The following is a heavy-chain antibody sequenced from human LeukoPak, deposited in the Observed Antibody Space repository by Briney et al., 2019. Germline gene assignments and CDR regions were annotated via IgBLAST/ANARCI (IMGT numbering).Heavy chain of an antibody. V-gene: IGHV3-48*04. D-gene: IGHD3-22*01. J-gene: IGHJ3*02. CDR2: ISSSSSTI. CDR3: ARDLDSSGYYSLDAFDI. Sequence: TGGSLRLSCAASGFTFSSYSMNWVRQAPGKGLEWVSYISSSSSTIYYADSVKGRFTVSRDNAKNTLYLQMNSLRADDTAVYYCARDLDSSGYYSLDAFDIWGQGTMVTVSS. CDR1: GFTFSSYS.